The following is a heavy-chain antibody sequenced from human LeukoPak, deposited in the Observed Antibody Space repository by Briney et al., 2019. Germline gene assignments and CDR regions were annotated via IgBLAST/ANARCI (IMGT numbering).Heavy chain of an antibody. CDR1: GFTFSRYD. Sequence: GGSLRLSCAASGFTFSRYDMHWVRQAIGKGLEWVSAIGTVGDTYYPGSVKGRFTISREDAKNSLYLQMNGLRAGDTAVYYCARQRETAVAGTGFDYWGQGTLVTVSS. V-gene: IGHV3-13*01. CDR2: IGTVGDT. J-gene: IGHJ4*02. CDR3: ARQRETAVAGTGFDY. D-gene: IGHD6-19*01.